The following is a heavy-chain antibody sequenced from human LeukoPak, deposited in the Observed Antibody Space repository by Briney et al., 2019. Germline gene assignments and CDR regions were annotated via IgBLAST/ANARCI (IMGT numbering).Heavy chain of an antibody. V-gene: IGHV1-18*01. J-gene: IGHJ4*02. CDR2: ISAYNGNT. Sequence: ASVKVSCMHSGYTFTSYGISWVRQAPGQGLEWMGWISAYNGNTNYAQKVQGRVNMHTDTSTSAAYMELRSLTSDDTAVYYCARASYCSAGSCYSDYWGQGTLVSVSS. D-gene: IGHD2-15*01. CDR1: GYTFTSYG. CDR3: ARASYCSAGSCYSDY.